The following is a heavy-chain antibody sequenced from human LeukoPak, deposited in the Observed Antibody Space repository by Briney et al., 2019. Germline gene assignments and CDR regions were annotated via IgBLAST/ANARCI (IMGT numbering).Heavy chain of an antibody. V-gene: IGHV5-51*01. CDR1: GYSFTTYW. CDR3: ARPGVGATTGSSDY. D-gene: IGHD1-26*01. J-gene: IGHJ4*02. CDR2: IYPGDSDT. Sequence: GESLKISCKGSGYSFTTYWIAWVRQMPGKGLEWMGIIYPGDSDTRYSPSFQGQVTISADKSISTAYLQWNSLKASDTSMYYCARPGVGATTGSSDYWSQGTLVTVSS.